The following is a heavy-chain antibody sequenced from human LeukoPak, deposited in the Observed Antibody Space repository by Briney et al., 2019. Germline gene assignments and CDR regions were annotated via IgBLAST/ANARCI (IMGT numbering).Heavy chain of an antibody. V-gene: IGHV1-2*02. J-gene: IGHJ4*02. Sequence: ASVKVSCKASGYTFTGYYMYWVRQAPGQGLEWMGWINPNSGGTSYAQKFQGRVTMTRDTSISTAYMELSRLRSDDTAVYYCARDGLAYCGGDCFSSWGQGTLVTVSS. D-gene: IGHD2-21*01. CDR3: ARDGLAYCGGDCFSS. CDR2: INPNSGGT. CDR1: GYTFTGYY.